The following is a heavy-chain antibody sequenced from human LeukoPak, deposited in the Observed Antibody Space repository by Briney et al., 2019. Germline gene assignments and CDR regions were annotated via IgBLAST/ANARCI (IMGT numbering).Heavy chain of an antibody. J-gene: IGHJ2*01. D-gene: IGHD3-22*01. CDR2: TRYGANSYTP. V-gene: IGHV3-72*01. CDR1: GFTFRDHY. Sequence: GGSLRLPCAASGFTFRDHYMDWVRHATGKGREWLGRTRYGANSYTPEFAASVKDSFTISREESSNSLYLQLNSLKTEDTAVYYCARANYFDASGSRHWAFDLWGRGTLVTVSS. CDR3: ARANYFDASGSRHWAFDL.